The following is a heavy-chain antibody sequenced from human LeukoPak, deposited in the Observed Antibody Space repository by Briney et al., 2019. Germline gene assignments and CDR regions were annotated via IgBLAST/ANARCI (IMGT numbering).Heavy chain of an antibody. Sequence: SETLSLTCTVSGGSISSYHWSWIRQPPGKGLEWIGYIYYSGSTNYNPSLKSRVTISVDTSKNQFSLKLSSVTAADTAVYYCARVAIVGATRIKFDPWGQGTLVTVSS. CDR2: IYYSGST. V-gene: IGHV4-59*08. CDR3: ARVAIVGATRIKFDP. D-gene: IGHD1-26*01. CDR1: GGSISSYH. J-gene: IGHJ5*02.